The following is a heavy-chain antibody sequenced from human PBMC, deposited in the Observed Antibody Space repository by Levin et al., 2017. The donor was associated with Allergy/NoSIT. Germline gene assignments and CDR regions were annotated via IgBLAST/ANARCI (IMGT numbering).Heavy chain of an antibody. CDR2: IKKDGSEK. CDR1: GFTFTTYW. CDR3: AGDLDSSAWYEGSSFDI. V-gene: IGHV3-7*01. Sequence: GGSLRLSCAASGFTFTTYWMSWVRQAPGKGLEWVANIKKDGSEKYYVDSVKGRFTISRDNAKKSLYLQMNSLRAEDTAVYYCAGDLDSSAWYEGSSFDIWGQGTMVTVSS. J-gene: IGHJ3*02. D-gene: IGHD6-19*01.